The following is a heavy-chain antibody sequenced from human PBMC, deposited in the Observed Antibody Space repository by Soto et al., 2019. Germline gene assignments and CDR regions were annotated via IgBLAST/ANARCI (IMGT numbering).Heavy chain of an antibody. CDR2: ISYDGSNK. Sequence: PGGSLRLSCAASGFTFSSYAMHWVRQAPGKGLEWVAVISYDGSNKYYADSVKGRFTISRDNSKNTLYLQMNSLRAEDTAVYYCAKDFKISGGHYGSLNYYHGMDVWGQGTTVTVSS. CDR1: GFTFSSYA. D-gene: IGHD3-10*01. V-gene: IGHV3-30-3*01. J-gene: IGHJ6*02. CDR3: AKDFKISGGHYGSLNYYHGMDV.